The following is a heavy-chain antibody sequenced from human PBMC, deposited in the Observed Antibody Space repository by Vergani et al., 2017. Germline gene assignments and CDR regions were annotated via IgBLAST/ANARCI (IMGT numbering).Heavy chain of an antibody. D-gene: IGHD1-14*01. V-gene: IGHV4-59*01. CDR1: GGSLSGYY. Sequence: QVQLQESGPGLVRPSETLSLTCTVSGGSLSGYYWNWIRQTPGEGLEWIGYVEDSGYFNYNPSLKTRVSMSSDTSNNQFSLMLSSVTVADTAVYYCARSIVSRNPPDYFANWGQGTLVTVSS. CDR2: VEDSGYF. CDR3: ARSIVSRNPPDYFAN. J-gene: IGHJ4*02.